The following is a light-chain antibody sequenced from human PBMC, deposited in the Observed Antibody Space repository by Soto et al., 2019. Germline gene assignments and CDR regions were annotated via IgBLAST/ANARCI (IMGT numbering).Light chain of an antibody. CDR2: EVV. Sequence: QSALTQPPSASGSPGQSVTISCTGTKNDIGVYDFVSWYQHHPGKAPRLIIYEVVQRPSGVPDRFSGSKSGNTASLTVSGLQAADDVAYFCKSYAGSNTYVFGSGTKVTVL. J-gene: IGLJ1*01. CDR1: KNDIGVYDF. CDR3: KSYAGSNTYV. V-gene: IGLV2-8*01.